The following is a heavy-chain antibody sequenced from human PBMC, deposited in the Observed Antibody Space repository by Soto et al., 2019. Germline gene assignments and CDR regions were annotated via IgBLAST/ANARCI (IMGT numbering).Heavy chain of an antibody. J-gene: IGHJ6*02. CDR3: ARGDSTDCSNGVCSFFYNHDMDV. CDR1: RYSFTDYH. CDR2: INPKSGGT. D-gene: IGHD2-8*01. V-gene: IGHV1-2*04. Sequence: QVQLVQSGAEVKKPGASVKVSCKASRYSFTDYHIHWVRQAPGQGLEWLGRINPKSGGTSTAQKFQGWVTMSTDPSISTASMELTRLTSDDTAIYYCARGDSTDCSNGVCSFFYNHDMDVWGQGTTVTVSS.